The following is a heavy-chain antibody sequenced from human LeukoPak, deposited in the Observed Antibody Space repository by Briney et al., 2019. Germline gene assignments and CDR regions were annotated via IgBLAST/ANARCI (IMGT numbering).Heavy chain of an antibody. CDR1: GYSISSGYY. CDR2: IYHSGST. CDR3: ARDGNYDYVWGSYRWIRPFDH. J-gene: IGHJ4*02. V-gene: IGHV4-38-2*02. Sequence: SETLSLTCAVSGYSISSGYYWGWIRQPPGKGLEWIGSIYHSGSTYYNPSLKSRVTISVDTSKNQFSLKLSSVTAADTAVYYCARDGNYDYVWGSYRWIRPFDHWGQGTLVTVSS. D-gene: IGHD3-16*02.